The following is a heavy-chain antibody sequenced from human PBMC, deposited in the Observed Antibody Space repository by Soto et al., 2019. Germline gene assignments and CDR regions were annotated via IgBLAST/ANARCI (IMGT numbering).Heavy chain of an antibody. V-gene: IGHV3-23*01. CDR1: GFTFSIYA. CDR2: ISGSGGST. D-gene: IGHD3-3*01. CDR3: SKNYDFWSGYVDY. J-gene: IGHJ4*02. Sequence: EVQLLESGGGLVQPGGSLRLSCAASGFTFSIYAMSWVRQAPGKGLEWVSAISGSGGSTYYADSVKGRFTISRDNSKNTLYLQLNSLRAEDMAVYYCSKNYDFWSGYVDYWGQGTLVTVSS.